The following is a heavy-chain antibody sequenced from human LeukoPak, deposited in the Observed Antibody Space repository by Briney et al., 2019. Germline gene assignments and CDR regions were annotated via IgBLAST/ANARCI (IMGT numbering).Heavy chain of an antibody. CDR2: IGKDGSEK. D-gene: IGHD2-15*01. V-gene: IGHV3-7*01. CDR1: GFAFPNYW. CDR3: TRDIVYLQLEY. Sequence: PGGSLRLSCAASGFAFPNYWMVWVRQAPGKGLEWVASIGKDGSEKSYVDSVKGRFTISRDNARNSLYLQMSSLRVEDTAAYYCTRDIVYLQLEYWGQGALVTVSS. J-gene: IGHJ4*02.